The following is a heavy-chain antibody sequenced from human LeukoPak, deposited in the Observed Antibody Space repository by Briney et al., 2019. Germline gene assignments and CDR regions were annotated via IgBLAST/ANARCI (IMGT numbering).Heavy chain of an antibody. CDR3: AKDPFFDY. J-gene: IGHJ4*02. Sequence: GGSLRLSCAASGFTFSSYAMTWVRQAPGKGLEWVSGINGSGGRTYYAVSVKGRFTISRDNSKNTLYLQMNSLRAKDTAIYYCAKDPFFDYWGQGTLVTVSS. CDR1: GFTFSSYA. CDR2: INGSGGRT. V-gene: IGHV3-23*01.